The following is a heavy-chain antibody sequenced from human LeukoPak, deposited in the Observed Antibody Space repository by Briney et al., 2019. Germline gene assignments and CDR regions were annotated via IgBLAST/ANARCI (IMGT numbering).Heavy chain of an antibody. CDR3: ARDGYGSGGFDY. CDR1: GGSISSSNW. CDR2: IYHSGST. V-gene: IGHV4-4*02. J-gene: IGHJ4*02. D-gene: IGHD3-10*01. Sequence: SGTLSLTCAVSGGSISSSNWWSWVRQPPGKGREWIGEIYHSGSTNYNPSLKSRVTISVDTSKNQFSLKLSSVTAADTAVYYCARDGYGSGGFDYWGQGTLVTVSS.